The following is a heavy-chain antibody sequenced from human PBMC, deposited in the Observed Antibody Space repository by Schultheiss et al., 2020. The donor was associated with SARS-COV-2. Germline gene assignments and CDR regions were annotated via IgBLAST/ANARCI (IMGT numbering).Heavy chain of an antibody. D-gene: IGHD2-2*01. Sequence: SETLSLTCTVSGGSISSYYWSWIRQPAGKGLEWIGRIYTSGSTNYNPSLKSRVTISVDTSKNQFSLKLSSVTAADTAVYYCARHDRYCSSTSCPRRYYYYYMDVWGKGTTVTVSS. J-gene: IGHJ6*03. V-gene: IGHV4-4*07. CDR2: IYTSGST. CDR1: GGSISSYY. CDR3: ARHDRYCSSTSCPRRYYYYYMDV.